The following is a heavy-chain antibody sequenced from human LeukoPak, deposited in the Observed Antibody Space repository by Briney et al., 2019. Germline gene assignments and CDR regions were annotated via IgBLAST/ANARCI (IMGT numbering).Heavy chain of an antibody. D-gene: IGHD1-26*01. CDR3: VKDRYSTSPSYFDY. J-gene: IGHJ4*02. V-gene: IGHV3-23*01. CDR1: GFTFSRSA. Sequence: GGSLRLSCAAAGFTFSRSAMSWVRQAPVKGLEWVSGIGATGDSTYYPDSVKGRFIISRDNSKTTLFLQMNSLRAEDTAVYYCVKDRYSTSPSYFDYWGQGTLVAVSS. CDR2: IGATGDST.